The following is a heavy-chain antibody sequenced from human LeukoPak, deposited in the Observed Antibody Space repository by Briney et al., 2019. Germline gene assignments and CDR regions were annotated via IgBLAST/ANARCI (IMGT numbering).Heavy chain of an antibody. Sequence: GGSLRLSCAASGFTFSSYSMNWVRQAPGKGLEWVSSISSSGSYIYYADSVKGRFTISRDNAKNSLYLQINSLRAEDTAIYYCARDLRIVSGSYLDYWGQGTLVTVSS. CDR3: ARDLRIVSGSYLDY. CDR1: GFTFSSYS. D-gene: IGHD1-26*01. CDR2: ISSSGSYI. V-gene: IGHV3-21*01. J-gene: IGHJ4*02.